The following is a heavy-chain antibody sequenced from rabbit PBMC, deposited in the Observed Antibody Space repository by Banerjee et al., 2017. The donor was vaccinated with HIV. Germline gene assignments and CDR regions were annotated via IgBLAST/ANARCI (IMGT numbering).Heavy chain of an antibody. D-gene: IGHD4-1*01. CDR1: GLDFSSGYW. Sequence: QQQLEESGGDLVQPEGSLTLTCTASGLDFSSGYWICWVRRAPGKGLEWIACIYAADSGDTDYANWATGRFTISKTSSTTVTLQMTSLTAADTATYSCARDLDGVIGWNFGWWGPGTLVTVS. CDR2: IYAADSGDT. CDR3: ARDLDGVIGWNFGW. J-gene: IGHJ4*01. V-gene: IGHV1S45*01.